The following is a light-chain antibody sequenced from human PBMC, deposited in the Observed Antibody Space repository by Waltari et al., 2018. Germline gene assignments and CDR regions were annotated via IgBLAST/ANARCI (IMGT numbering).Light chain of an antibody. V-gene: IGKV3-11*01. CDR1: HSVGSY. CDR2: DAS. CDR3: QQRSKWTPHT. J-gene: IGKJ2*01. Sequence: EIVLTQSPATLSLSPGDTATLSCRASHSVGSYLAWYQQKPGQAPRLLIYDASNRAAGIPDRFRGSGSGTDFTLTISSLEAEDFAVYYCQQRSKWTPHTFGQGARLEIK.